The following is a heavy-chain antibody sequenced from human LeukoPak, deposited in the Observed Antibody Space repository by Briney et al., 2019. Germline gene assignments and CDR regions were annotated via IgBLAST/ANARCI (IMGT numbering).Heavy chain of an antibody. CDR3: ASEYGYCSSTSCQPYYFDY. CDR1: GFTFSSYA. V-gene: IGHV3-30*04. D-gene: IGHD2-2*03. J-gene: IGHJ4*02. CDR2: ISYDGSNK. Sequence: GRSLRLSCAASGFTFSSYAMHWVCQAPGKGLEWVAVISYDGSNKYYADSVKGRFTISRDNSKNTLYLQMNSLRAEDTAVYYCASEYGYCSSTSCQPYYFDYWGQGTLVTVSS.